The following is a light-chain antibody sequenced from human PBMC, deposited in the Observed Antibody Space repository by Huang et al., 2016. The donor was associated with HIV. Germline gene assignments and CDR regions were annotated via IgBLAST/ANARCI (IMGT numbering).Light chain of an antibody. CDR1: QSVLYSSNNKNY. V-gene: IGKV4-1*01. Sequence: DIVMTQSPDSLAVSLGERATINCKSSQSVLYSSNNKNYLAWYQQKQGQPPKLLIYWASTRESGFPDRFSGSGSGTDFTLTISSLQAEDVAVYYCQQYYSTPPTFGPGTKVDIK. CDR3: QQYYSTPPT. CDR2: WAS. J-gene: IGKJ3*01.